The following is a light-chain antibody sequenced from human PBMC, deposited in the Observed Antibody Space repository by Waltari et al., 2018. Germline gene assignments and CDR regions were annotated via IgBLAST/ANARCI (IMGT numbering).Light chain of an antibody. J-gene: IGLJ3*02. CDR3: ASWDDTLNGPV. Sequence: QSVLTQPPSASGAPGQRVTISCSASSSTVGGNPVSWYQQLPGTAPNLLIRNTNRRPAGVPKRLSGSKSGTSASLAISGLQSEDEAYYYCASWDDTLNGPVVGGGTKLTVL. CDR1: SSTVGGNP. V-gene: IGLV1-44*01. CDR2: NTN.